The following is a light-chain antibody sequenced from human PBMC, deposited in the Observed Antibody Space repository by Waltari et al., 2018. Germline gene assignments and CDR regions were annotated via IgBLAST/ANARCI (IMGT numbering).Light chain of an antibody. CDR3: MQNKHRPLT. J-gene: IGKJ1*01. CDR2: RGS. CDR1: QSLVYSDGNIY. V-gene: IGKV2-30*01. Sequence: DAVMTQSPLSLTVTLGQPASISCRSSQSLVYSDGNIYLNWFHQRPGQSPRRLIDRGSRREGGVADRCSGSGAGTDVTLEISMVEAEDVGVYSCMQNKHRPLTFGQGTKVEI.